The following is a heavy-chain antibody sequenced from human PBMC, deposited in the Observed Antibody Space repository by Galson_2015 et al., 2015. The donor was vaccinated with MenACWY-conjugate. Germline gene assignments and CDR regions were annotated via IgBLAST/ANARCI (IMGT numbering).Heavy chain of an antibody. J-gene: IGHJ4*02. CDR1: GDSVSSNSAA. D-gene: IGHD6-19*01. CDR3: ASQGIAVAGVIDY. CDR2: TYYRSKWYK. Sequence: CAISGDSVSSNSAAWNWIRQSPSRGLEWLGRTYYRSKWYKYYAVSVKSRMTINVDTSKNQFSLQLNSVTPEDTAMYYCASQGIAVAGVIDYWGLGILVTVSP. V-gene: IGHV6-1*01.